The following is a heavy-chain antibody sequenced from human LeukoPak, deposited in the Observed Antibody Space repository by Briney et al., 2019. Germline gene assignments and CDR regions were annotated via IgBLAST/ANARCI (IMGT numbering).Heavy chain of an antibody. Sequence: GGSLRLSCAASGFTFSSYGIHWVRQAPGKGLEWVAFIRYDGSNKYYADSVKGRFTISRDNSKNTLYLQMNSLRAEDTAVYYCAKDLAAAEDYWGQGTLVTVSS. CDR2: IRYDGSNK. J-gene: IGHJ4*02. D-gene: IGHD6-13*01. CDR3: AKDLAAAEDY. V-gene: IGHV3-30*02. CDR1: GFTFSSYG.